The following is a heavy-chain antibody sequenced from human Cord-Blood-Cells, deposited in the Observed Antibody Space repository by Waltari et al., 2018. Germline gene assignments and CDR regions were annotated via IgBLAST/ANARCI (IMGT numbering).Heavy chain of an antibody. CDR1: GGSIGSSSSY. CDR2: ISYSGST. J-gene: IGHJ5*02. Sequence: QLQLQESGPGLVKPSETLSLTCTVSGGSIGSSSSYWGWTRQPPGKGLEWIGSISYSGSTYYNPSLKSRVTISVDTSKNQFSLKLSSVTAADTAVYYCARQVWYGSGSYYNWFDPWGQGTLVTVSS. V-gene: IGHV4-39*01. D-gene: IGHD3-10*01. CDR3: ARQVWYGSGSYYNWFDP.